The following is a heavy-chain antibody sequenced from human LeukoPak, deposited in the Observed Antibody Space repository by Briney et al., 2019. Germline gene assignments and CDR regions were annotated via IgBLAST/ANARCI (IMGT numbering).Heavy chain of an antibody. V-gene: IGHV3-30*04. CDR2: MSYDGSNK. J-gene: IGHJ4*02. Sequence: GGSLRLSCAASGFTFTFRNYAMHWVRQAPGRGPEWVAFMSYDGSNKYYADSVKGRFTISRDNSKNTLYLQMNSLRAEDTAVYYCAKDLSTGQPPLTYYYGSGSYITDYWGQGTLVTVSS. CDR1: GFTFTFRNYA. CDR3: AKDLSTGQPPLTYYYGSGSYITDY. D-gene: IGHD3-10*01.